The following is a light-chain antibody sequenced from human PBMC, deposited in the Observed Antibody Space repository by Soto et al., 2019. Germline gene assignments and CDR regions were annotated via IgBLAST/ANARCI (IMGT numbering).Light chain of an antibody. J-gene: IGKJ1*01. Sequence: EIVMTQSPATLSVAPGERATLSCRASQSVSSTLAWYQQKPGQAPRLLIYGASNRATGISARFSGSGSGTEFTLTISSLQSEEFACYSCQQYNNWPRTFGQGTKVEIK. V-gene: IGKV3-15*01. CDR2: GAS. CDR3: QQYNNWPRT. CDR1: QSVSST.